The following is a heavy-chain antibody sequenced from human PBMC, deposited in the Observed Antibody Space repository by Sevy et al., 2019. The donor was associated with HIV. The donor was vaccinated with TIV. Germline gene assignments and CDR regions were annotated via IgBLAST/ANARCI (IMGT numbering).Heavy chain of an antibody. J-gene: IGHJ4*02. Sequence: GGSLRLSCAASGFTFSAYVMNWVRRGPGKGLEWVSSVSSSGRYIDYADSEQGRFTISRDNAEDSLYLQMNNLRAEDTAVSYCARDALSGTSAYWGQGTLVTVSS. CDR3: ARDALSGTSAY. V-gene: IGHV3-21*01. D-gene: IGHD1-7*01. CDR2: VSSSGRYI. CDR1: GFTFSAYV.